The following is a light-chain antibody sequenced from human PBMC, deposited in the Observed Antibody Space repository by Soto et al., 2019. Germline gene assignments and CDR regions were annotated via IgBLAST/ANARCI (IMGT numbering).Light chain of an antibody. V-gene: IGLV1-40*01. J-gene: IGLJ2*01. CDR2: GNT. CDR1: SSNIGAAYD. Sequence: QSVLTQPPSVSGAPGQRVTISCTGSSSNIGAAYDVHWYQHLPGTAPKLLIYGNTNRPSGVPDRFSGSTSDTSASLAITGLRDEDEADYYCQSYDSSLSGSVFGGGTKLTVL. CDR3: QSYDSSLSGSV.